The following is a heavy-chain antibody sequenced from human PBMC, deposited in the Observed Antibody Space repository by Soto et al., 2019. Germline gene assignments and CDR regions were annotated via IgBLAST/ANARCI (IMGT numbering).Heavy chain of an antibody. CDR2: ISAYNGNT. D-gene: IGHD3-10*01. J-gene: IGHJ6*02. CDR1: GYTFTSYG. Sequence: QVQLVQSGAEVKKPGASVKVSCKASGYTFTSYGISWVRQAPGQGLEWMGWISAYNGNTNYAQKLQGRVTMTTDTSTSTAYMELGSLRSDDTAVYYCARDHLYAYTYYYGSGSYSDIGYGMDVWGQGTTVTVSS. CDR3: ARDHLYAYTYYYGSGSYSDIGYGMDV. V-gene: IGHV1-18*04.